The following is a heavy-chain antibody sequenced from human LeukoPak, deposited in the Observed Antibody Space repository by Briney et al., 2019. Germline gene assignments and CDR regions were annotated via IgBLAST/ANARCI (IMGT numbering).Heavy chain of an antibody. J-gene: IGHJ4*02. CDR3: ARPFSDLVSSDY. Sequence: PGGSLRLSCAASGFKFSRYWMSWVRQAPGKGLEWVANINKEASEKYYVDSVNVRLTISRDNAKTSLYLQMNTLRVEDTAVYYCARPFSDLVSSDYWGQGILVTVSS. CDR2: INKEASEK. V-gene: IGHV3-7*01. D-gene: IGHD2-8*01. CDR1: GFKFSRYW.